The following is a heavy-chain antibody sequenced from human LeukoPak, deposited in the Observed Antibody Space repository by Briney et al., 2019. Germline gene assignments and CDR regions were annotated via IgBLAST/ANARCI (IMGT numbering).Heavy chain of an antibody. CDR3: ARQTGVWFGELFINWFDP. CDR1: GGSISSSSYY. V-gene: IGHV4-39*01. Sequence: SETLSLTCTVSGGSISSSSYYWGWLRQPPGKGLEWIGSIYYSGSTYYNPSLKSRVTISVDTSKNQFSLKLSSVTAADTAVYYCARQTGVWFGELFINWFDPWGQGTLVTVSS. J-gene: IGHJ5*02. D-gene: IGHD3-10*01. CDR2: IYYSGST.